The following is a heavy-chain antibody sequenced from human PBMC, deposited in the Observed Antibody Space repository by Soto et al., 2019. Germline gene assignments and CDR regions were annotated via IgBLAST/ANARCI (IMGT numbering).Heavy chain of an antibody. Sequence: EVQLVQSGGGLVQPGGSLRLSCVGSGFTFTDFYMNWVRQAPGKGLEWVANIRPNGSETNYVESVKGRFTTSRDNAKNSLSLQTNSRRTDNTAVYYCADRGRNAYNYWGQGILVTVSS. CDR3: ADRGRNAYNY. J-gene: IGHJ4*02. D-gene: IGHD1-26*01. CDR2: IRPNGSET. CDR1: GFTFTDFY. V-gene: IGHV3-7*03.